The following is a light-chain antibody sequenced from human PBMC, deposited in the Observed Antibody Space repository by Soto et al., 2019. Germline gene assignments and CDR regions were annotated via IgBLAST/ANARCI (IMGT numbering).Light chain of an antibody. J-gene: IGKJ4*01. Sequence: EIVLTQSPGTLSLSVGERVTLSCRASQSVSSYLAWYQQTPRQAPRLLIYDTSNSATGTPDRFSGSGSATDFTLTISRLEPEDFTVYYCQQHGSSPRTFGGGTTVEIK. V-gene: IGKV3-20*01. CDR3: QQHGSSPRT. CDR1: QSVSSY. CDR2: DTS.